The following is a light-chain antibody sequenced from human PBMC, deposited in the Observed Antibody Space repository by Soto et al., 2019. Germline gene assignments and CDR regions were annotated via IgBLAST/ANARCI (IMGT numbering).Light chain of an antibody. CDR2: AAS. CDR1: QSIIRN. CDR3: LESYSTPRGT. J-gene: IGKJ4*01. Sequence: DIQMTQSPSSLSASVGDRVTMTCRASQSIIRNLNWYQQKPGKAPKLLIYAASNLQSGVPSRFSGSGSGTDFTVTISSLQPEDFATYYCLESYSTPRGTFGGGTKVEIK. V-gene: IGKV1-39*01.